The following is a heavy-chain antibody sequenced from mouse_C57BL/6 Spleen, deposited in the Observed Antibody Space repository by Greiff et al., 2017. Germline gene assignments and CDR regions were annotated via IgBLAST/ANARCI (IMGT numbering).Heavy chain of an antibody. D-gene: IGHD1-1*01. CDR3: ARANYGSSYFDY. J-gene: IGHJ2*01. CDR1: GFTFSDYY. V-gene: IGHV5-16*01. Sequence: EVMLVESEGGLVQPGSSMKLSCTASGFTFSDYYMAWVRQVPEKGLEWVANINYDGSSTYYLDSLKSRFIISRDNAKNILYLQMSSLKSEDTATYYCARANYGSSYFDYWGQGTTLTVSS. CDR2: INYDGSST.